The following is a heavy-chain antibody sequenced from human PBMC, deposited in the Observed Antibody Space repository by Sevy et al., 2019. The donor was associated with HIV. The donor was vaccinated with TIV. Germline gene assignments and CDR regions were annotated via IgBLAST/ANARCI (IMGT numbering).Heavy chain of an antibody. CDR2: IRYDGSNK. J-gene: IGHJ6*02. CDR1: GFTFSSYG. CDR3: ANELGYCSGGCCNLSVGMDV. Sequence: GGYLRLSCAASGFTFSSYGMHCVRQAPGKGLEWVAFIRYDGSNKYYADSVKGRFTISRDNSKNTLYLQMNSLRAEDTAVYYSANELGYCSGGCCNLSVGMDVWGQGTLVTVSS. D-gene: IGHD2-15*01. V-gene: IGHV3-30*02.